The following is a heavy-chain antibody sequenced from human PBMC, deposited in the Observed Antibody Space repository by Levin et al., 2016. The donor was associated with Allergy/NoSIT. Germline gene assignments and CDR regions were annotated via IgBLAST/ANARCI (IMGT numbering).Heavy chain of an antibody. J-gene: IGHJ3*02. CDR1: GGSFSGYY. CDR3: ASSLLNYDILTGYSNDAFDI. Sequence: SETLSLTCAVYGGSFSGYYWSWIRQPPGKGLEWIGEINHSGSTNYNPSLKSRVTISVDTSKNQFSLKLSSVTAADTAVYYCASSLLNYDILTGYSNDAFDIWGQGTMVTVSS. V-gene: IGHV4-34*01. D-gene: IGHD3-9*01. CDR2: INHSGST.